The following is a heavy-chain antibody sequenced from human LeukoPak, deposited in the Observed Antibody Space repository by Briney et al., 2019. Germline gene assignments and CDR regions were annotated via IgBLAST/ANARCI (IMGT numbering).Heavy chain of an antibody. J-gene: IGHJ6*02. D-gene: IGHD2-15*01. V-gene: IGHV3-15*01. CDR3: TTAGACSGGSCYAGYYYYGMDV. CDR2: IKSKTDGGTT. Sequence: PGGSLRLSCAASGFTFSNAWMSWVRQAPGKGLEWVGRIKSKTDGGTTDYAAPVKGRFTTSRDDSKNTLYLQMNSLKTEDTAVYYCTTAGACSGGSCYAGYYYYGMDVWGQGTTVTVSS. CDR1: GFTFSNAW.